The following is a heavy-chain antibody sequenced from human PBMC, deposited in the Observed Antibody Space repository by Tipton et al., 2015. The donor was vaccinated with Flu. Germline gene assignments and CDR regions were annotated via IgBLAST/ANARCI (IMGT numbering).Heavy chain of an antibody. J-gene: IGHJ4*02. D-gene: IGHD2-2*01. CDR1: GYSISSGYY. Sequence: TLSLTCAVSGYSISSGYYWGWIRQPPGKGLEWVASIYHSGTTYYNPSLESRVTISVDTSKKQFSLQLRSVTAADTAVYYCARDPSLGMPDYFDYWGQGTLVTASS. V-gene: IGHV4-38-2*02. CDR3: ARDPSLGMPDYFDY. CDR2: IYHSGTT.